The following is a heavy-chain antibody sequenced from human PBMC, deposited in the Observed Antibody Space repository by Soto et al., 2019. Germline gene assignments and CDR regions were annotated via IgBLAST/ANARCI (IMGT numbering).Heavy chain of an antibody. V-gene: IGHV3-74*01. CDR3: ARAGSSGWHYYYYYMDV. Sequence: GGSLRLSSAAAWFNFSSYWMHWVRQAPRKGLVWVSRINSDGSSTSYADSVKGRFTISRDNAKNTLYLQMNSLRAEDTAVYYCARAGSSGWHYYYYYMDVWGKGTTVTVSS. CDR1: WFNFSSYW. CDR2: INSDGSST. D-gene: IGHD6-19*01. J-gene: IGHJ6*03.